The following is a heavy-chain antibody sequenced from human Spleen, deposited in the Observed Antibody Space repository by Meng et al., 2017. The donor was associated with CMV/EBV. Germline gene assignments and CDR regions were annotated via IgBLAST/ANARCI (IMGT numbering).Heavy chain of an antibody. Sequence: GESLKISCAASGFTFSSYNMNWVRQAPGKGLEWVSYISSSSSTIYYADSVKGRFTISRDNAKNSLYLQMNSLRAEDTSVYYCAREGDCRSSSCFGRDAFDLWGQGTMVTVSS. D-gene: IGHD2-2*01. V-gene: IGHV3-48*04. CDR2: ISSSSSTI. CDR3: AREGDCRSSSCFGRDAFDL. CDR1: GFTFSSYN. J-gene: IGHJ3*01.